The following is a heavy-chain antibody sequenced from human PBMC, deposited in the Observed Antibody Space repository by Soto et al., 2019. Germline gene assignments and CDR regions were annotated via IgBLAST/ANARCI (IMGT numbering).Heavy chain of an antibody. D-gene: IGHD2-15*01. V-gene: IGHV1-24*01. CDR2: FDPEDGET. CDR3: ALGGRGYCSGGSCSSVWFDP. J-gene: IGHJ5*02. Sequence: ASVKVSCKVSGYTLTELSMHWVRQAPGKGLEWMGGFDPEDGETIYAQKFQGRVTMTEDTSTDTAYMELSSLRSEDTAVYYCALGGRGYCSGGSCSSVWFDPWGQGTLVTVSS. CDR1: GYTLTELS.